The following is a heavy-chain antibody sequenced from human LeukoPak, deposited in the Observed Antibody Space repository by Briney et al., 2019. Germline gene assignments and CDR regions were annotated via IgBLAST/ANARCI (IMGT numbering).Heavy chain of an antibody. CDR1: GGTFSSYA. Sequence: GASVKVSCKASGGTFSSYAISWVRQAPGQGLEWMGGIIPIFGTANYAQKFQGRVTITTDESTSTAYMELSSLRSEDTAVYYCARAIAARYYSGARAYYMDVWGKGTTVTVSS. CDR3: ARAIAARYYSGARAYYMDV. D-gene: IGHD6-6*01. V-gene: IGHV1-69*05. CDR2: IIPIFGTA. J-gene: IGHJ6*03.